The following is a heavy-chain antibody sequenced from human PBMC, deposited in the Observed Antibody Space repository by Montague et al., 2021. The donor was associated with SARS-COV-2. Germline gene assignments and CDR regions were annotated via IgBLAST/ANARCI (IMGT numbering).Heavy chain of an antibody. V-gene: IGHV4-59*01. Sequence: SETLSLTCAVPGGSFSPYHWYWIWQPPGKGLEWIGYIFYDGSTKYNSSLEIRLTISLDLSRNQLSLKLTPVTAADTAVYCCARDRLGGPLWGWGHGTLVTVSS. CDR1: GGSFSPYH. J-gene: IGHJ4*01. D-gene: IGHD3-16*01. CDR3: ARDRLGGPLWG. CDR2: IFYDGST.